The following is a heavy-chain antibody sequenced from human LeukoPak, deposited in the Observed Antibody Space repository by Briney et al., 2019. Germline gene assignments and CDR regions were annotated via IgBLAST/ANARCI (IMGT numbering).Heavy chain of an antibody. CDR3: ARGDPGAY. CDR1: GFTFSTFW. V-gene: IGHV3-7*01. D-gene: IGHD2-21*02. Sequence: GGSLRLSCAAPGFTFSTFWMSWVRQAPGKGLEWVANIKQDGSEKNHVDSVKGRFTVSRDNAKNSLYLQMNSLRAEDTAIYYCARGDPGAYWGQGTLVTVSS. J-gene: IGHJ4*02. CDR2: IKQDGSEK.